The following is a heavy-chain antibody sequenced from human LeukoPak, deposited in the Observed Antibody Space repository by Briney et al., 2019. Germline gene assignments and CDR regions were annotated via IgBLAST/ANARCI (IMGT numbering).Heavy chain of an antibody. CDR2: IYYSGST. D-gene: IGHD6-13*01. J-gene: IGHJ4*02. CDR3: ARDVVAAAGSWDY. V-gene: IGHV4-39*07. CDR1: GGSISSSSYY. Sequence: SSETLSLTCTVSGGSISSSSYYWGWILQPPGKGLEWIGSIYYSGSTYYNPSLKSRVTMSVDTSKNQFSLNLSSVTAADTAVYYCARDVVAAAGSWDYWGQGTLVTVSS.